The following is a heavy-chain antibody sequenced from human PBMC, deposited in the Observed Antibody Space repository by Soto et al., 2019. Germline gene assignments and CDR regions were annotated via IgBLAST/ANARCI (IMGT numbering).Heavy chain of an antibody. Sequence: EVQLVESGGGLVQPGGSLRLSCEASGFTFRNYDMHWVRQGTGKGLVWVSGISAAGDPDYADSVEGRFTISRENAQNSLFLQMNSLRVGDTAVYYCARTDRDFYGLDVWGQGTTVIVSS. V-gene: IGHV3-13*05. CDR3: ARTDRDFYGLDV. J-gene: IGHJ6*02. CDR1: GFTFRNYD. CDR2: ISAAGDP.